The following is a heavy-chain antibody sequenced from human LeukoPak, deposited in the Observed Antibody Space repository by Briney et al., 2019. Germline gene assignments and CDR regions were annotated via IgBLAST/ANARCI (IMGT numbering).Heavy chain of an antibody. Sequence: SETLSLTCTLSGASFRSGGQYWGWIRQPPGKGLEWIGDIFYNGKTNYNPSLKSRVTISLDTSRSQFSLRLSSVTASDTGVYYCARIFDGWGRGTLVTVSS. CDR1: GASFRSGGQY. V-gene: IGHV4-61*08. CDR2: IFYNGKT. J-gene: IGHJ4*02. CDR3: ARIFDG.